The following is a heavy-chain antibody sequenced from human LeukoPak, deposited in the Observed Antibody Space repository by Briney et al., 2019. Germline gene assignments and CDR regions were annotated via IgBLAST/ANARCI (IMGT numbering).Heavy chain of an antibody. CDR3: ARVFRLSEIVVVPAAIKGGDAFDI. Sequence: SETLSLTCTVSGGSISSGGYYWSWIRQHPGKGLEWIGYIYYSGSTYYNPSLKSRVTISVDTSKNQFYLKLSSVTAAATAVYYCARVFRLSEIVVVPAAIKGGDAFDIWGQGTMVTVSS. CDR2: IYYSGST. D-gene: IGHD2-2*02. J-gene: IGHJ3*02. V-gene: IGHV4-31*03. CDR1: GGSISSGGYY.